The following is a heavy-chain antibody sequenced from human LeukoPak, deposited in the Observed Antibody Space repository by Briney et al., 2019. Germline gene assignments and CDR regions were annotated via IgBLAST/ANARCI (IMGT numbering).Heavy chain of an antibody. D-gene: IGHD4-23*01. CDR3: ARRGDGGRSFDY. CDR1: GFNVSNNY. Sequence: GGSLRLSCAASGFNVSNNYMTWVRQAPGKGLEWVSLIYSSGSTYYADSVKGRFTISRDNSKNTLYLQVNSLRAEDTAVYYCARRGDGGRSFDYWGQGILVTVSS. J-gene: IGHJ4*02. V-gene: IGHV3-53*01. CDR2: IYSSGST.